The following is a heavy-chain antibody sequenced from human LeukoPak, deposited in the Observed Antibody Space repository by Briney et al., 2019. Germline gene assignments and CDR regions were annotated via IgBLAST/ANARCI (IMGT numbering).Heavy chain of an antibody. Sequence: SETLSLTCTVSGGSISSYYWSWIRQPPGKGLEWIGYIYYSGSTNYNPSLKSRVTISVDTPKNQFSLKLSSVTAADTAVYYCARVARRVAVAGTLDYWGQGTLVTVSS. CDR2: IYYSGST. J-gene: IGHJ4*02. CDR3: ARVARRVAVAGTLDY. CDR1: GGSISSYY. D-gene: IGHD6-19*01. V-gene: IGHV4-59*01.